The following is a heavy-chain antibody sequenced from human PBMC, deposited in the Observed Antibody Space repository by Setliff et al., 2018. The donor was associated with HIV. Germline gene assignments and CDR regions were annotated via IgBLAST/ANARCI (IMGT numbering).Heavy chain of an antibody. V-gene: IGHV1-8*02. Sequence: ASVKVSCKASGYTFTGYYLHWVRQATGQGLEWMGWMNPNTGNTGYTQKFQGRVSMTRNTSKSTAYMELSNLTSEDTAIYYCARKMGRTVARFDSWGQGTLVTVSS. CDR2: MNPNTGNT. D-gene: IGHD4-17*01. CDR1: GYTFTGYY. CDR3: ARKMGRTVARFDS. J-gene: IGHJ4*02.